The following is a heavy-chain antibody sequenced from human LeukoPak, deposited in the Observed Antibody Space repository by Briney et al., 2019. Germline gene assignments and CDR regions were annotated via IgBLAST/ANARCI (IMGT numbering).Heavy chain of an antibody. CDR3: AKAPYDSSGYYSFDY. J-gene: IGHJ4*02. D-gene: IGHD3-22*01. CDR1: GFTFSSYA. V-gene: IGHV3-23*01. CDR2: ISGSGGST. Sequence: GGSLRLSCAASGFTFSSYAMSWVRQAPGKGLEWVSGISGSGGSTYYADSVKGRFTISRDNSKNTLYLQMNSLRAEDTAAYYCAKAPYDSSGYYSFDYWGQGTLVTVSS.